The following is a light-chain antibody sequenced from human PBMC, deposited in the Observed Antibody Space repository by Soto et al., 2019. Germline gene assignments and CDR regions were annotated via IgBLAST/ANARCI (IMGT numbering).Light chain of an antibody. Sequence: QLVLTQSPSASASLGASVKLTCTLSSGHSSYAIAWHQQQPEKGPRYLMKLNSDGSHSKGDGIPDRFSGSSSGAERYLTISVLQSEDEADYYCQTWGSAILFGGGIKLTVL. CDR1: SGHSSYA. CDR2: LNSDGSH. V-gene: IGLV4-69*01. CDR3: QTWGSAIL. J-gene: IGLJ2*01.